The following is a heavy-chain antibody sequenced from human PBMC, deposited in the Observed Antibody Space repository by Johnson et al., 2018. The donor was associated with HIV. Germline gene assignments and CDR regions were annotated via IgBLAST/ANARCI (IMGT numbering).Heavy chain of an antibody. CDR3: ATLEYSSSPGGYGAFDI. Sequence: QVQLVESGGGVVQPGRSLRLSCAASGFTFSSYGMHWVRQAPGKGLEWVAVIWYDGSNKYYGDSVKGRFTISRDNFKNTLYLQMNSLRAEDTAVYYWATLEYSSSPGGYGAFDIWGQGTMVTVSS. CDR2: IWYDGSNK. V-gene: IGHV3-33*01. CDR1: GFTFSSYG. J-gene: IGHJ3*02. D-gene: IGHD6-6*01.